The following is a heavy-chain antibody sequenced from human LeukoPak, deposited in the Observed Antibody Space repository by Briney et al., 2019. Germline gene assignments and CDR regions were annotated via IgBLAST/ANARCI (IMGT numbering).Heavy chain of an antibody. D-gene: IGHD3-9*01. CDR2: IYHSGST. J-gene: IGHJ4*02. Sequence: PSETLSLTCTVSGYSISSGYYWGWIRQPPGKGLEWIGSIYHSGSTYYNPSLKSRVTISVDTSKNQFSLKLSSVTAADTAVYYCARVSGGYYDILTGSFDYWGQGTLVTVSS. CDR1: GYSISSGYY. V-gene: IGHV4-38-2*02. CDR3: ARVSGGYYDILTGSFDY.